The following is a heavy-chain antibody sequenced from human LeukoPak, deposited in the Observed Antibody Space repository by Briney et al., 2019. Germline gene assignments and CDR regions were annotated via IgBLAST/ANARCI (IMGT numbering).Heavy chain of an antibody. D-gene: IGHD6-6*01. CDR1: GYTFTTYG. V-gene: IGHV1-18*01. J-gene: IGHJ5*02. CDR2: ISAYNGNT. Sequence: ASVKVSCKASGYTFTTYGINWVRQAPGQGLEWMGWISAYNGNTNYAQNLQGRVTLTTDTSASTAYMELRSLRSDDTAVYYCARDLIAARPGWFDPWDQGTLVTVSS. CDR3: ARDLIAARPGWFDP.